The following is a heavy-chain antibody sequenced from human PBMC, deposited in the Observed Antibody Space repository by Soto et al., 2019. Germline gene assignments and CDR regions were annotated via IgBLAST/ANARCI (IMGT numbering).Heavy chain of an antibody. V-gene: IGHV3-23*01. CDR2: ITGTGVSI. CDR3: AKDSIPYSGSYDLDH. CDR1: GFSFSGYA. D-gene: IGHD6-6*01. J-gene: IGHJ4*02. Sequence: GGSLRLSCVASGFSFSGYAMSRVRQAPGKGLVWVSSITGTGVSIYYADSVRGRFTISRDNSKNTLYLQMSSLRAEDAARYYCAKDSIPYSGSYDLDHWGRGALVTVSS.